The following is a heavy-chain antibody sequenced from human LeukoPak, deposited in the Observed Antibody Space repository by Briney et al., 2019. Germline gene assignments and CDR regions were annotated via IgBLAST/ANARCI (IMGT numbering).Heavy chain of an antibody. J-gene: IGHJ4*02. V-gene: IGHV4-59*11. D-gene: IGHD5-18*01. CDR1: GASMNTHY. CDR3: ATIKRGNIFGYFDF. Sequence: PSKTLSLTCAVSGASMNTHYWSWIRQPPGEGLEWIGYMLDTVTTKDNPSLKSRFTLSADTSKNQFSLRLTSVTAADTAVYYCATIKRGNIFGYFDFWGQGIPVTVSS. CDR2: MLDTVTT.